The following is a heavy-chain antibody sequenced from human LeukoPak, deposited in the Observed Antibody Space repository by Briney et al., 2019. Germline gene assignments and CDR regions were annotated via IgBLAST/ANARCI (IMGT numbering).Heavy chain of an antibody. CDR1: GGSISSGSYY. CDR3: ARHCSGGSCPLGFDY. D-gene: IGHD2-15*01. Sequence: SETLSLTCTVSGGSISSGSYYWSWIRQPAGKGLEWIGRIYTSGSTNYNPSLKSRVTISVDTSKNQFSLKLSSVTAADTAVYYCARHCSGGSCPLGFDYWGQATLVTVSS. J-gene: IGHJ4*02. CDR2: IYTSGST. V-gene: IGHV4-61*02.